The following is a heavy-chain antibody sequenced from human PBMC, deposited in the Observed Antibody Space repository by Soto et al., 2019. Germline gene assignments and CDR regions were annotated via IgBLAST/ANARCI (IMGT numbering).Heavy chain of an antibody. Sequence: GGSLRLSCAASGFTFDDYAMHWVRQAPGKGLEWVSGISWNSGSIGYADSVKGRFTISRDNAKNSLYLQMNSLRAEDTALYYCPKHGGYSKTSVVGPIDYWGQGTLVTVSS. CDR3: PKHGGYSKTSVVGPIDY. CDR1: GFTFDDYA. J-gene: IGHJ4*02. CDR2: ISWNSGSI. V-gene: IGHV3-9*01. D-gene: IGHD3-22*01.